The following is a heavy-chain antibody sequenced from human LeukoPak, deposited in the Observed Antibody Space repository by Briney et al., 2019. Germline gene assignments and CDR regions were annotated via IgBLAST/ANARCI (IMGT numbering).Heavy chain of an antibody. CDR2: INSDGSST. CDR1: GFTFSSYW. J-gene: IGHJ4*02. CDR3: TREASGREDDY. V-gene: IGHV3-74*01. D-gene: IGHD3-10*01. Sequence: GGSLRLSCAASGFTFSSYWMHWVRQAPGKGLVWVSRINSDGSSTSYADSVKGRFTISRDNAKNTLYLQMNSLRAEDTAVYYCTREASGREDDYWGQGTLVTVSS.